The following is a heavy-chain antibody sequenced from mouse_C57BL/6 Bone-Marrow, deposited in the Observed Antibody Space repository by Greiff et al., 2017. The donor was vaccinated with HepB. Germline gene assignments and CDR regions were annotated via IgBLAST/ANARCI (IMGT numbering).Heavy chain of an antibody. Sequence: QVQLQQPGAELARPGASVKLSCKASGYTFTSYGISWVKQRTGQGLEWIGEIYPRSGNTNYNEKFKGKATLTADKSSSTAYMELRSLTSEDSAVYFCAREDYDGDYFDYWGQGTTLTGSS. CDR1: GYTFTSYG. CDR3: AREDYDGDYFDY. D-gene: IGHD2-4*01. V-gene: IGHV1-81*01. J-gene: IGHJ2*01. CDR2: IYPRSGNT.